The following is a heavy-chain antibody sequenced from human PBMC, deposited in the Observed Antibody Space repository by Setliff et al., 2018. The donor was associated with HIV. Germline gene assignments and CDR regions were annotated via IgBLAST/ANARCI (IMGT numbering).Heavy chain of an antibody. CDR2: IGAYNGNT. CDR1: GYTFTNYY. Sequence: ASVKVSCKASGYTFTNYYIHWVRQAPGQGLEWMGWIGAYNGNTNYAQKLQGRVTMTTDTSTSTAYMELRSLRSDDTAVYYCARTKIFSAGFRGYLTGPINWFDPWGQGTLVTVSS. CDR3: ARTKIFSAGFRGYLTGPINWFDP. V-gene: IGHV1-18*04. J-gene: IGHJ5*02. D-gene: IGHD3-10*01.